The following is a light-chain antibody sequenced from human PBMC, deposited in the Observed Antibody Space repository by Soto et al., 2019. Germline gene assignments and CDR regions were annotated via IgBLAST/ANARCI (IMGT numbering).Light chain of an antibody. CDR2: DAS. CDR3: LQDYNHPYT. V-gene: IGKV1-33*01. CDR1: QDISNY. J-gene: IGKJ2*01. Sequence: DIQMTQSPSSLSASVGDRVTITCQASQDISNYLNWYQQKPGKAPKLLIYDASNLETGVPSRFSGSGSGTDFTFTISSLQPEDFATYYCLQDYNHPYTFGQGTKLEIK.